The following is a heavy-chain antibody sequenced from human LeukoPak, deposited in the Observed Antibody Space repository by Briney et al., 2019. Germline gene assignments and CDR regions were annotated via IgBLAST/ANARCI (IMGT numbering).Heavy chain of an antibody. D-gene: IGHD1-26*01. V-gene: IGHV3-33*01. Sequence: PGGSLRLSCAASGFTLSSYGMHRVRQAPGQGLEWVAVIWYDGSNKYYADSVKGRFTISRDNSKNTLYLQMNSLKAEDTAVYYCARDQVGATTGIDYWGQGTLVTVSS. J-gene: IGHJ4*02. CDR2: IWYDGSNK. CDR1: GFTLSSYG. CDR3: ARDQVGATTGIDY.